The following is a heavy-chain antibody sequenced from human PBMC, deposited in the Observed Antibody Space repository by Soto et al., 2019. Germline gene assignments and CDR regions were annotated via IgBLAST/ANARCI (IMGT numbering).Heavy chain of an antibody. CDR3: ARALNLDIVVVVAANASVLDAFDI. CDR1: GGSISSVDYY. CDR2: IYYSGST. D-gene: IGHD2-15*01. V-gene: IGHV4-30-4*01. J-gene: IGHJ3*02. Sequence: SETLSLTCTVSGGSISSVDYYWSWIRQPPGKGLEGIGYIYYSGSTYYNPSLKSRVTISVDTSKNQFSLKLSSVTAADTAVYYCARALNLDIVVVVAANASVLDAFDIWGQGTMVTLSS.